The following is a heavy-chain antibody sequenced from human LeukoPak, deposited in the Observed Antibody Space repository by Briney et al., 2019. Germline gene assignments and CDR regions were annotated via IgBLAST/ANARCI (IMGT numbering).Heavy chain of an antibody. CDR1: GFTFGAHA. V-gene: IGHV3-48*04. CDR3: TRDPGGGYSDH. Sequence: GGSLRLSCAASGFTFGAHAMNWVRQAPGKGLEWLSYISISSTTIYYADSVKGRFTISRDNAQNSLYLQMNSLRAEDTAVYFCTRDPGGGYSDHWGQGTLVTVSS. CDR2: ISISSTTI. J-gene: IGHJ5*02. D-gene: IGHD3-16*01.